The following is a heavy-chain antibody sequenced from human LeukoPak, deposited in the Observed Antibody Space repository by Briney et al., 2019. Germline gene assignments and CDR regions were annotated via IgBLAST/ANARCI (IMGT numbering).Heavy chain of an antibody. V-gene: IGHV3-7*01. Sequence: HTGVSLRLSCAASGFTFSSYWMSWVRQAPGKGLEWVANIKQDGSEKSYVDSGKGRFTISRDNAKNSLYLQMNSLRAEDTAVYYCARVKQQPVRLLSTDTTYYYYYYMDVWGKGTTVTVSS. D-gene: IGHD6-13*01. CDR2: IKQDGSEK. CDR3: ARVKQQPVRLLSTDTTYYYYYYMDV. J-gene: IGHJ6*03. CDR1: GFTFSSYW.